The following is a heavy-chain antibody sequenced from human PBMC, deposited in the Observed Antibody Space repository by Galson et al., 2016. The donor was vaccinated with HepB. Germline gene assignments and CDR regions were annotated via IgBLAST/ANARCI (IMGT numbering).Heavy chain of an antibody. J-gene: IGHJ4*02. V-gene: IGHV4-59*01. Sequence: SETLSLTCTVSGGSISSYYWSWIRQPPGKGLEWIGYIYYSGRTTYNPSLKSRSTISLGMSKKSFSLKLNSVTAADTAVYYCARGGAYSADSWGQGTLVTTSS. CDR3: ARGGAYSADS. D-gene: IGHD1-26*01. CDR2: IYYSGRT. CDR1: GGSISSYY.